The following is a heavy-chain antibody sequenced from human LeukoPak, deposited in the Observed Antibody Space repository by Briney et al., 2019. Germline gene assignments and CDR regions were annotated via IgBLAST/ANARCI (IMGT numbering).Heavy chain of an antibody. CDR2: INTNTGNP. D-gene: IGHD3-10*01. J-gene: IGHJ4*02. Sequence: ASVKVTCQASGYTFTSYAMNWVRQAPGQGLEWMGWINTNTGNPTYAQGFTGRFVFSLDTSVSTDYLQTSSLKAEDTAVYYCARSDYCGSGSSFDYWGQGTLVTVSS. V-gene: IGHV7-4-1*02. CDR3: ARSDYCGSGSSFDY. CDR1: GYTFTSYA.